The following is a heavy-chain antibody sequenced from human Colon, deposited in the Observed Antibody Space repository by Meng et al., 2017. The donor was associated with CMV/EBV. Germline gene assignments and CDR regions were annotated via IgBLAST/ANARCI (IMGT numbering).Heavy chain of an antibody. J-gene: IGHJ6*02. V-gene: IGHV5-51*01. CDR3: ARLGYCTSASCAGANGYSYGMDV. D-gene: IGHD2-2*01. CDR2: MFPGDSNT. Sequence: GGSLRLSGKASGYNFATYGSGWVRQMPGKGLEWMAIMFPGDSNTARYSPSFQGQVTIAADTSISTAYLQWSSLRASDTAKYYCARLGYCTSASCAGANGYSYGMDVWGQGTTVTVSS. CDR1: GYNFATYG.